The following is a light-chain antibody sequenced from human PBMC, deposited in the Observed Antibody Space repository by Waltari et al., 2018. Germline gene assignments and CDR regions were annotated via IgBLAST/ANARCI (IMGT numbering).Light chain of an antibody. J-gene: IGKJ3*01. V-gene: IGKV1-27*01. CDR3: QQDYTTPFT. Sequence: DIQMTQSPSSLSASVGDRVTVTCRASQGINTELSWYQQKPGKAPTLLSYAASSLQTVVSSRFSCSGSVTDFTLTISILQPEDVATYYCQQDYTTPFTFGPGTKLDIK. CDR2: AAS. CDR1: QGINTE.